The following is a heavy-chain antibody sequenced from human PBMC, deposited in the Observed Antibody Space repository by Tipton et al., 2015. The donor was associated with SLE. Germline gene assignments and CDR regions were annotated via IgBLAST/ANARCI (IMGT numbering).Heavy chain of an antibody. V-gene: IGHV4-31*03. J-gene: IGHJ3*01. CDR1: GGSINSAPNC. Sequence: LRLSCTVSGGSINSAPNCWAWIRQHPGKGLESIGYIYSYGAAFYNPSLKSRVTISMDTSKNQLSLKQTSVTAADTAVYYCVTRSRGASDVWGQGTRVTVSS. CDR3: VTRSRGASDV. CDR2: IYSYGAA. D-gene: IGHD1-26*01.